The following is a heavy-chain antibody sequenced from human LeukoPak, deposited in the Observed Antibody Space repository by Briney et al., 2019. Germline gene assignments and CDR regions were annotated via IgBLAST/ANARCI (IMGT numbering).Heavy chain of an antibody. CDR2: IYYSGST. V-gene: IGHV4-59*01. CDR3: ARVLYCGGDCYSGTDV. J-gene: IGHJ6*04. D-gene: IGHD2-21*01. CDR1: GGSISSYY. Sequence: PSETLSLTCTVSGGSISSYYWSWIRQPPGKGLEWIGYIYYSGSTNYNPSLKSRVTISVDTSKNQFSLKLSSVTAADTAVYYCARVLYCGGDCYSGTDVWGKGTTVTVSS.